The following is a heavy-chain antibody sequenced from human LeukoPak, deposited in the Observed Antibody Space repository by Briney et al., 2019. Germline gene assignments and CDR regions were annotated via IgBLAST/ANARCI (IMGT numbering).Heavy chain of an antibody. CDR3: ARDFGDWRTDY. V-gene: IGHV4-39*07. CDR1: GGSISSRTYY. J-gene: IGHJ4*02. D-gene: IGHD2-21*02. Sequence: SETLSLTCTVSGGSISSRTYYWAWIRQPPGKGLEWIGSINYSGKIAYNPSLKSRVTVSLDTSKNQFSLTLSSVTAADTAVYYCARDFGDWRTDYWGQGTLVTVSS. CDR2: INYSGKI.